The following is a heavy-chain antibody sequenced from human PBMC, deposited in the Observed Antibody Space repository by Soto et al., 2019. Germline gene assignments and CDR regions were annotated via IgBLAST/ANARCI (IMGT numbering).Heavy chain of an antibody. J-gene: IGHJ3*02. CDR1: DGSINSYF. CDR2: IHYSGSS. D-gene: IGHD1-1*01. CDR3: ARVNQLAPKRNAFDI. Sequence: PSETRSLTCTVSDGSINSYFWSWIRQPPGKGLEWIGYIHYSGSSNYNPSLKSRVTMSVDSSKNQFSLELSSLTAADTAVYYCARVNQLAPKRNAFDIWGQGTKVTVSS. V-gene: IGHV4-59*01.